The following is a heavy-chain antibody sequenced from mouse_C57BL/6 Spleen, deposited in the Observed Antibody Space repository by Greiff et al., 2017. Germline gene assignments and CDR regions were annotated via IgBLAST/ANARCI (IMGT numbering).Heavy chain of an antibody. CDR1: GYSITSGYY. CDR3: ARSSYDYDDGAWFAY. Sequence: EVKLQESGPGLVDPSQSLSLTCSVTGYSITSGYYWNWIRQFPGNKLEWMGYISYDGSNNYNPSLKNRISITRDTSKNQFFLKLNSVTTEDTATYYCARSSYDYDDGAWFAYWGQGTLVTVSA. CDR2: ISYDGSN. D-gene: IGHD2-4*01. J-gene: IGHJ3*01. V-gene: IGHV3-6*01.